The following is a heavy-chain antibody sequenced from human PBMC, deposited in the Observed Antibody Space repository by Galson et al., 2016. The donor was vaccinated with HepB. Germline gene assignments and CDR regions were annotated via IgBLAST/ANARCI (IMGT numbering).Heavy chain of an antibody. CDR2: ISYDGSNE. Sequence: SLRLSCAASGFTFSTYNMNWVRQAPGKGLEWVAVISYDGSNEFYAGSVKGRFTISRDNSMHTLYLQMTSLRLDDTTVYYCARTTARYHLLSPFDFWGQGTLVTVSS. CDR3: ARTTARYHLLSPFDF. V-gene: IGHV3-30-3*01. D-gene: IGHD2-2*01. CDR1: GFTFSTYN. J-gene: IGHJ4*02.